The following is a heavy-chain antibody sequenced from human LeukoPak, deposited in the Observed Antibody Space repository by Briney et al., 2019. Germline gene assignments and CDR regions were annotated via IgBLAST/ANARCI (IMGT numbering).Heavy chain of an antibody. J-gene: IGHJ6*03. CDR1: GGSMSSYY. CDR2: IYTSGST. CDR3: ATQGRAARYYYYYMDV. D-gene: IGHD6-6*01. V-gene: IGHV4-4*09. Sequence: SETLSLTCTVSGGSMSSYYWSWIRQPPGKGLEWIGYIYTSGSTNYNPSPKSRVTISVDTSKNQFSLKLSSVTAADTAVYYCATQGRAARYYYYYMDVWGKGTTVTVSS.